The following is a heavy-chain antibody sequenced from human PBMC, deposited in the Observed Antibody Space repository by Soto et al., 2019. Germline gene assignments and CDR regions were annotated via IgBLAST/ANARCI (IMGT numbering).Heavy chain of an antibody. CDR1: GGTFSGYA. CDR2: IIPIFDTA. CDR3: ARDRGPSSGYYPYWFDP. D-gene: IGHD3-22*01. Sequence: QVQLVQSGAEVKKPGSSVKVSCKASGGTFSGYAITWVRQAPGQGLEWMGEIIPIFDTANYAQKFQGRVTITADESTSTAYMELRSLRSEYTAVYYCARDRGPSSGYYPYWFDPWGQGALVTVSS. V-gene: IGHV1-69*12. J-gene: IGHJ5*02.